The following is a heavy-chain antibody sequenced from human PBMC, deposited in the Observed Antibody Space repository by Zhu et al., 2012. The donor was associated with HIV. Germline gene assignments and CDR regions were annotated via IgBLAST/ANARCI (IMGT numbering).Heavy chain of an antibody. D-gene: IGHD4-17*01. CDR1: GGSISSGGYS. V-gene: IGHV4-30-2*01. CDR3: AGYDYGDFGGPTQNAFHI. Sequence: QVQLRESASSLVKPSQTLSLTCTVSGGSISSGGYSWSWIRQPPGKGLEWIGYIYSSGRPYYNPSLKSRVTISLDRSTNQFSLKLSSVTAADTAVYYCAGYDYGDFGGPTQNAFHIWGQGTLVPVSS. CDR2: IYSSGRP. J-gene: IGHJ3*02.